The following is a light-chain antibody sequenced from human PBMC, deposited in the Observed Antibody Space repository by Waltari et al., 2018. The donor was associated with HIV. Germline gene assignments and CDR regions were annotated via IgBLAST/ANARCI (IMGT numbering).Light chain of an antibody. V-gene: IGKV1D-12*01. J-gene: IGKJ3*01. CDR3: QQANSFPFN. CDR2: AAS. Sequence: DIQMTQSPSSVSASVGDRVTITCRASQGISNWLARYQQKRGTAPNLLIYAASTLHSGVPSRFSGSGSGTEFTLTISSLQPEDFATYYCQQANSFPFNFGPGTQVDV. CDR1: QGISNW.